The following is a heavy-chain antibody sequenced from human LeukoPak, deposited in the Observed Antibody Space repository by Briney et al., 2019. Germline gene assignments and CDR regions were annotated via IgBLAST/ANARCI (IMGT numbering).Heavy chain of an antibody. CDR3: ARGDYGDYGDYYYYGMDV. D-gene: IGHD4-17*01. CDR2: IRYSGSS. V-gene: IGHV4-59*11. CDR1: GGSISTHY. Sequence: PSETLSLTCTVSGGSISTHYWSWIRQPPGKGLEWIGYIRYSGSSNYNPSLRSRVTISVDTSKNQFSLKLSSVTAADTAVYYCARGDYGDYGDYYYYGMDVWGQGTTVTVSS. J-gene: IGHJ6*02.